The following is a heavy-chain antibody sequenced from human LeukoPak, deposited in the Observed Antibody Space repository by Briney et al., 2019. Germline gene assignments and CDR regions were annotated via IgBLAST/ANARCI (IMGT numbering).Heavy chain of an antibody. D-gene: IGHD6-13*01. V-gene: IGHV4-59*08. CDR2: IYYSGST. CDR3: ARHPHIAAAVDS. J-gene: IGHJ4*02. Sequence: SETLSLTCTVSGGSISSYYWSWIRQPPGQGLEWIGYIYYSGSTNYNPSLKSRVTISVDTSKNQFSLNLSSVTAADTAVYYCARHPHIAAAVDSWGQGTLVTVSS. CDR1: GGSISSYY.